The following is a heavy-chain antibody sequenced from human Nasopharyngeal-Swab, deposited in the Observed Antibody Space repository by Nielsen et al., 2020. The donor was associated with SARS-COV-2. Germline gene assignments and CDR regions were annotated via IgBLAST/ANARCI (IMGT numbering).Heavy chain of an antibody. V-gene: IGHV3-30*04. Sequence: GESLKISCATSGFTFSSYAMHWVRQAPGKGLEGVAVISYDGRNEYHADSVKGRCTISRDNSKKTLYLHMNSLSAEDTAVYYCARGDYGDYAGMGVDYWGQGTLVTVSS. J-gene: IGHJ4*02. CDR1: GFTFSSYA. CDR3: ARGDYGDYAGMGVDY. CDR2: ISYDGRNE. D-gene: IGHD4-17*01.